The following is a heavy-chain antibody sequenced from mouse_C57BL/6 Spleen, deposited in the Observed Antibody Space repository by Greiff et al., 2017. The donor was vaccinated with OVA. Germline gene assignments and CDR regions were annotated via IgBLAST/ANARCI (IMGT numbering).Heavy chain of an antibody. V-gene: IGHV1-82*01. Sequence: VKLVESGPELVKPGASVKISCKASGYAFSSSWMNWVKQRPGKGLEWIGRIYPGDGDTNYNGKFKGKATLTADKSSSTAYMQLSSLTSEDSAVYFCARLDYDYDDWYFDVWGTGTTVTVSS. CDR3: ARLDYDYDDWYFDV. CDR2: IYPGDGDT. CDR1: GYAFSSSW. J-gene: IGHJ1*03. D-gene: IGHD2-4*01.